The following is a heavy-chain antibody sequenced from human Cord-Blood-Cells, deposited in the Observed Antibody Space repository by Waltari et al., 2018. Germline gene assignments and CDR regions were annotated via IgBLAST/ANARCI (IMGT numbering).Heavy chain of an antibody. CDR1: AYTLTVLS. CDR3: ATWYYDILTGYYSHDY. J-gene: IGHJ4*02. D-gene: IGHD3-9*01. V-gene: IGHV1-24*01. Sequence: QVQLVQSGAELKKPGASATVSCKVSAYTLTVLSMHSVRQAPGKGLEWMGGFDPGDGETIYAQQFQGRVTMTEDTSTDTAYMELSSLRSEDTAVYYCATWYYDILTGYYSHDYWGQGTLVTVSS. CDR2: FDPGDGET.